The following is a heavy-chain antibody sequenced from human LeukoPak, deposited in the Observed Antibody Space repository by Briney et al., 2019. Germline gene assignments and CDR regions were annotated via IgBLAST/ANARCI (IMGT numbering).Heavy chain of an antibody. Sequence: GGSLRLSCAASVFTFSSYPMSWVRQVPWKGLEWVLVISGSGDNTYYADSVKGRFTISRGNSKNMLYLQMNSLRAEDTAVYYCAKRKYSNSGIDDYWGQGTLVTVSS. CDR3: AKRKYSNSGIDDY. V-gene: IGHV3-23*01. CDR1: VFTFSSYP. D-gene: IGHD6-6*01. CDR2: ISGSGDNT. J-gene: IGHJ4*02.